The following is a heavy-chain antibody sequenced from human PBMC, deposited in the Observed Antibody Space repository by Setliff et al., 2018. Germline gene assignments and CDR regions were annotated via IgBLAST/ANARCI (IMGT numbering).Heavy chain of an antibody. D-gene: IGHD4-17*01. J-gene: IGHJ3*02. Sequence: PSETLSPTCTVSGGSITSHSYYWAWIRQPPGKGLEWTGSIYYDGRTFSHPSLRSRVTVSVDTSKNQFSLKLTSVTAADTAMYYCARVYGENDLPDIWGQGTMVTVSS. V-gene: IGHV4-39*07. CDR3: ARVYGENDLPDI. CDR1: GGSITSHSYY. CDR2: IYYDGRT.